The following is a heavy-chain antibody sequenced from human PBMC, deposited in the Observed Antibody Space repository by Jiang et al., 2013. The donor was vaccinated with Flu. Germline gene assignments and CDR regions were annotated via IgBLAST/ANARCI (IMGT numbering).Heavy chain of an antibody. D-gene: IGHD1-26*01. V-gene: IGHV4-34*01. Sequence: KPSETLSLTCAVYGGSFSGYYWSWIRQPPGKGLEWIGEINHSGSTNYNPSLKSRVTISVDTSKNQFSLKLSSVTAADTAVYYCARGIGGGGSYSTFDYWGQGTLVTVSS. CDR3: ARGIGGGGSYSTFDY. CDR2: INHSGST. J-gene: IGHJ4*02. CDR1: GGSFSGYY.